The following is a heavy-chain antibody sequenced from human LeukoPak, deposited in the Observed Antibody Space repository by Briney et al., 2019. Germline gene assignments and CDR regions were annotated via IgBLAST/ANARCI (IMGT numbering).Heavy chain of an antibody. CDR3: ARDIGATQSCFDY. Sequence: ASVKVSCKASGYTFTCYYMHWVRQAPGQGLEWMGWVNPNSGGTNYAQKFQGRVTMTRDTSISTAYMELSRLRSDDTAVYYCARDIGATQSCFDYWGQGTLVTVSS. J-gene: IGHJ4*02. CDR2: VNPNSGGT. D-gene: IGHD3-16*01. V-gene: IGHV1-2*02. CDR1: GYTFTCYY.